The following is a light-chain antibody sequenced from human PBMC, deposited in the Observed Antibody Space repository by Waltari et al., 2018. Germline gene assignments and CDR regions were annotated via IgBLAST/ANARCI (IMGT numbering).Light chain of an antibody. V-gene: IGKV1-27*01. CDR3: QKYNSAPRT. CDR2: AAS. J-gene: IGKJ1*01. Sequence: DIQMTQSPSSLSASVGDRVTITCRASQGISNYLAWYQQKPGKVPKLLIYAASTLQSGVPLRFSGSGSGTDFTLTISSLQPEDVATYYCQKYNSAPRTFGQGTKVEIK. CDR1: QGISNY.